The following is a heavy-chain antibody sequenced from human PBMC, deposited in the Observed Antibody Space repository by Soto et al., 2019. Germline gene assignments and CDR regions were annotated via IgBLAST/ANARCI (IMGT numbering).Heavy chain of an antibody. D-gene: IGHD6-19*01. CDR3: ARLGYSSGWSLFDN. J-gene: IGHJ4*02. CDR2: IHYSGST. CDR1: GGSISSYY. Sequence: SSETLSLTCTASGGSISSYYWSWIRQPPGKGLEWIGYIHYSGSTNYNPSLKSRVTISVDTSKNQFSLKLSSVTAADTAVYYCARLGYSSGWSLFDNWGQGTLVTVSS. V-gene: IGHV4-59*08.